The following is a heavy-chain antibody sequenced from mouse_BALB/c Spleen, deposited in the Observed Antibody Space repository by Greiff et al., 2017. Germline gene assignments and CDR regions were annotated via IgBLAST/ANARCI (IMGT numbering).Heavy chain of an antibody. CDR2: ISSGGSYT. V-gene: IGHV5-9-3*01. D-gene: IGHD2-3*01. CDR3: ARHDGSHFDY. J-gene: IGHJ2*01. Sequence: EVKLMESGGGLVKPGGSLKLSCAASGFTFSSYAMSWVRQTPEKRLEWVATISSGGSYTYYPDSVKGRFTISRDNAKNTLYLQMSSLRSEDTAMYYCARHDGSHFDYWGQGTTLTVSS. CDR1: GFTFSSYA.